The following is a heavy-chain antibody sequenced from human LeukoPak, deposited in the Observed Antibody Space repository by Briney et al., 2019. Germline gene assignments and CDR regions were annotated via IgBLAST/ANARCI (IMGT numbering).Heavy chain of an antibody. CDR3: ARKTTVVTPIRDAFDI. D-gene: IGHD4-23*01. CDR2: INHSGST. J-gene: IGHJ3*02. Sequence: SSETLSLTCAVYGGSFSGYYWSWIRQPPGKGLEWIGEINHSGSTNYNPSLKSRVTISVDTSKNQFSLKLSSVTAADTAVYYCARKTTVVTPIRDAFDIWGQGTMVTVSS. V-gene: IGHV4-34*01. CDR1: GGSFSGYY.